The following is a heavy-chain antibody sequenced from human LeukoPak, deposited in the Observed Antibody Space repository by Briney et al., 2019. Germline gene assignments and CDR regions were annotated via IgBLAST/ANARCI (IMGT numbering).Heavy chain of an antibody. CDR3: AWPLPAGYSSSWFNY. CDR2: IFYSDTT. V-gene: IGHV4-39*07. D-gene: IGHD6-13*01. J-gene: IGHJ4*02. Sequence: PSETLSLTCTVSGGSISSTSYYWDWIRQPPGKGLEWIGSIFYSDTTHYNPSLKSRVTVSVDMSQNQFSLNLSSVTAADTAVYYCAWPLPAGYSSSWFNYWGQGTLVTVSS. CDR1: GGSISSTSYY.